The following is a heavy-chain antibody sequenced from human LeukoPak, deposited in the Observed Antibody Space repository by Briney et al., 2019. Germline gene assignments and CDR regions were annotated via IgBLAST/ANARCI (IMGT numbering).Heavy chain of an antibody. V-gene: IGHV4-61*09. CDR2: IYRSGST. D-gene: IGHD6-19*01. CDR3: ARDRDSSGWYHERVLDY. CDR1: GGSISSGSYY. Sequence: PSQTLSLTCTVSGGSISSGSYYWSWIRQPAGKRLEWIGHIYRSGSTNYNPSLKSRVTISVDTSKNQFSLKLSSVTAADTAVYYCARDRDSSGWYHERVLDYWGQGTLVTVSS. J-gene: IGHJ4*02.